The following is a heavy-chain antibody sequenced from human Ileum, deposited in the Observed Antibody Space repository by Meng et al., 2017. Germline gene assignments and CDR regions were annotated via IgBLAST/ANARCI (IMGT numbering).Heavy chain of an antibody. D-gene: IGHD1-26*01. V-gene: IGHV3-7*01. CDR2: IKKDGSET. CDR1: GFTFSNYW. J-gene: IGHJ4*02. CDR3: AKLVGSTSSDAY. Sequence: GESLKISCVTSGFTFSNYWMSWVRQAPAKGLEWVANIKKDGSETNYVDSVKGRFTISRDNSKNSLYLQMNSLRAEETALYYCAKLVGSTSSDAYWGQGALVTVSS.